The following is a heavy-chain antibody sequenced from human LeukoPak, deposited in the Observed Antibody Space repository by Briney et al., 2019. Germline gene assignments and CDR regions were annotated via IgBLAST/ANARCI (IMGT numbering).Heavy chain of an antibody. CDR2: INHSGST. CDR3: ARASWSPGNWFDP. D-gene: IGHD1-26*01. V-gene: IGHV4-34*01. CDR1: GGSFSGYY. Sequence: SETLSLTCAVYGGSFSGYYWSWIRQPPGKGLEWIGEINHSGSTNYNPSLKSRVTISVDTSKNQFSLKPSSVTAADTAVYYCARASWSPGNWFDPWGQGTLVTVSS. J-gene: IGHJ5*02.